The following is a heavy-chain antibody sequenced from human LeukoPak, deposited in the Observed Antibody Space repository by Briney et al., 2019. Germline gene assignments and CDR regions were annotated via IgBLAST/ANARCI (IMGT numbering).Heavy chain of an antibody. J-gene: IGHJ2*01. V-gene: IGHV4-34*01. CDR2: IHYTGPT. D-gene: IGHD7-27*01. CDR3: ARGVLGPYYFDL. Sequence: SETLSLTCAVYGGTFRGYYWSWIRQPPGKGLEWIGEIHYTGPTNYKPSLKSRVTISGDPSKNQVSLRVSSVTVADTAVYYCARGVLGPYYFDLWGRGTLVTVSS. CDR1: GGTFRGYY.